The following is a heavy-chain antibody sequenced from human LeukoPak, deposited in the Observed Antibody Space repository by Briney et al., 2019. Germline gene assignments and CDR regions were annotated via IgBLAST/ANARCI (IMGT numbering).Heavy chain of an antibody. CDR1: GFTFSSYE. CDR3: ARTHPEWFGEFDY. V-gene: IGHV3-48*03. CDR2: ISSSGSTI. Sequence: GGSLRLSCAASGFTFSSYEMNWVRQAPGKGLEWVSYISSSGSTIYYADSVKGRFTISRDNAKNSLYLQMNSLRAEDTAVYYCARTHPEWFGEFDYWGQGTLVTVSS. D-gene: IGHD3-10*01. J-gene: IGHJ4*02.